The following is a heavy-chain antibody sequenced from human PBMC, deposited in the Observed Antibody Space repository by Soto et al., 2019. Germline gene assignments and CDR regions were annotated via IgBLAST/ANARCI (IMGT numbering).Heavy chain of an antibody. Sequence: SVKVSCKASGGTFSSYTMSWVRQAPGQGLEWMGGIIPIFGTTTYAHKFQGRVTITADESTSTVYMELSSLRGEDTAVYYCARGALTTLAYYYGMDVWGQGNTVPVS. CDR2: IIPIFGTT. V-gene: IGHV1-69*13. J-gene: IGHJ6*02. D-gene: IGHD4-4*01. CDR1: GGTFSSYT. CDR3: ARGALTTLAYYYGMDV.